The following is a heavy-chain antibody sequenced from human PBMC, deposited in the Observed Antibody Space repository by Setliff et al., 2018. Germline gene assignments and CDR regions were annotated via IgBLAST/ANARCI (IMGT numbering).Heavy chain of an antibody. Sequence: GGSLRLSCAASGITFSTYSMNWVRQAPGKGPEWVSYISSGSLIIYYADSVKGRFTISRDNAKNSLFLQMNGLGAEDTAVYYCAKEKSSSTWYERKPFDCWGQGTPVTVSS. J-gene: IGHJ4*02. CDR3: AKEKSSSTWYERKPFDC. V-gene: IGHV3-48*04. CDR2: ISSGSLII. D-gene: IGHD6-13*01. CDR1: GITFSTYS.